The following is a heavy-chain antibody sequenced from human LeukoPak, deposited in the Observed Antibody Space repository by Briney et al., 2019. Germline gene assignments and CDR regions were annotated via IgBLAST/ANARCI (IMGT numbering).Heavy chain of an antibody. V-gene: IGHV3-48*01. J-gene: IGHJ4*02. CDR1: GFTFSSYS. D-gene: IGHD4-17*01. Sequence: PGGSLRLSCAASGFTFSSYSMNWVRQAPGKGLEWVSHITASGTAMFYADSVKGRSTISRDNAKNTLYLQMNSLRAEDTAVYYCARRATVTGTVGYYFDYWGQGTLVTVSS. CDR3: ARRATVTGTVGYYFDY. CDR2: ITASGTAM.